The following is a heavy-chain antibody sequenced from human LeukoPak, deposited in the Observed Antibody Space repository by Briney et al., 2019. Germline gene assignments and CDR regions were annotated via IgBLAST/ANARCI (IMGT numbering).Heavy chain of an antibody. CDR1: GFSFGSSW. CDR2: INPDGSEK. CDR3: ARGRPHGNDY. Sequence: GGSLRLSCAASGFSFGSSWMDWVRQAPGKGLEWVASINPDGSEKYSVDSVEGRFTISRDNAKNTLYLQMNSLRVEDTAVYYCARGRPHGNDYWGQGTLVTVSS. D-gene: IGHD4-23*01. V-gene: IGHV3-7*01. J-gene: IGHJ4*02.